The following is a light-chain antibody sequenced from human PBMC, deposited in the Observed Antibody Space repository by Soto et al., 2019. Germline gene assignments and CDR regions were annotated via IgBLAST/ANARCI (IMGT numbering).Light chain of an antibody. Sequence: EIVLTQSPATLSLSPGERATPSCRASQSVSSSLAWYQQKPGQAPRLLIYDASNRATGIPARFSGSGSGTDFTLTISSLEPEDFAVYYCQQRSNWPPLTFGGGTKVDIK. J-gene: IGKJ4*01. CDR3: QQRSNWPPLT. CDR1: QSVSSS. V-gene: IGKV3-11*01. CDR2: DAS.